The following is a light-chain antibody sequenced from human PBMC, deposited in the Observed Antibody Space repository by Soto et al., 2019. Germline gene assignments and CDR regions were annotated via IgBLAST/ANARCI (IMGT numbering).Light chain of an antibody. CDR1: QTISSW. CDR3: QHYNSYSEA. V-gene: IGKV1-5*03. Sequence: DIQMTQSPSTLSGSVGDRVTITCRASQTISSWLAWYQQKPGKDPKLLIYKASTLKSGVPSRFSGSGSGTEFNLTISSLQTDDFATYYCQHYNSYSEAFGQGTKLDIK. CDR2: KAS. J-gene: IGKJ1*01.